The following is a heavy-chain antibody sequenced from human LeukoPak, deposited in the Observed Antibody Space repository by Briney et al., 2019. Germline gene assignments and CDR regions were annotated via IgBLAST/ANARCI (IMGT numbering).Heavy chain of an antibody. CDR1: GFTFSSYA. CDR2: ISGSGGST. D-gene: IGHD5-18*01. Sequence: GGSLRLSCAASGFTFSSYAMSWVRQAPGKGLEWVSAISGSGGSTYYADSVKGRFTIPRDNSKNTLYLQMNSLRAEDTAVYYCAKSRGYSYAHFDYWGQGTLVTVSS. J-gene: IGHJ4*02. CDR3: AKSRGYSYAHFDY. V-gene: IGHV3-23*01.